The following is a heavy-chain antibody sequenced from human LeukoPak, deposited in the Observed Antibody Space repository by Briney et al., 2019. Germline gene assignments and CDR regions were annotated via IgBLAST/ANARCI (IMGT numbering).Heavy chain of an antibody. CDR2: INPNSGGT. CDR3: ARGAYYYYYMDV. Sequence: ASVKVSCKASGYAFTGYYMHWVRQAPGQGLEWMGWINPNSGGTNYAQKFQGRVTMTRDTSISTAYMELSRLRSDDTAVYYCARGAYYYYYMDVWGKGTTVTVSS. J-gene: IGHJ6*03. CDR1: GYAFTGYY. V-gene: IGHV1-2*02.